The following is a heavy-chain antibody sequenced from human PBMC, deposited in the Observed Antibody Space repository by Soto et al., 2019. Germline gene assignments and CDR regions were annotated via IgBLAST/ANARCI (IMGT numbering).Heavy chain of an antibody. CDR3: ARDIITVIGGEIYYYFCMGG. J-gene: IGHJ6*02. V-gene: IGHV4-34*01. CDR1: GGSFREYY. Sequence: PXETLSLTCAVNGGSFREYYWSWLRQPPGKGLEWIGEINQSGTTHYNPSLKRRINISIDTSKNQFSLNLTSVTAADTATYYCARDIITVIGGEIYYYFCMGGCGQGTTVIVSS. D-gene: IGHD3-10*01. CDR2: INQSGTT.